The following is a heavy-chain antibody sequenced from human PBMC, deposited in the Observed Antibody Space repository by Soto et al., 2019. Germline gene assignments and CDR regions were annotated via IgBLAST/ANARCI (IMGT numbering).Heavy chain of an antibody. Sequence: QVQLQESGPGLVKPSETLSLTCSVSGGSISSDYWSRIRQPPGKGLEWIGYIYYTGSTNYNPSLKSRVIISVGTSKNQFSLNLRSVTAADTAVYYCARARRGVVVVAAREMDVWGQGTTVTVSS. D-gene: IGHD2-15*01. CDR2: IYYTGST. V-gene: IGHV4-59*01. CDR1: GGSISSDY. CDR3: ARARRGVVVVAAREMDV. J-gene: IGHJ6*02.